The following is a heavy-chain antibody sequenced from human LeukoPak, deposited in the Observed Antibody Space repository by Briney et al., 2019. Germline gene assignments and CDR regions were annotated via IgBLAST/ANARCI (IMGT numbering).Heavy chain of an antibody. D-gene: IGHD3-10*01. CDR2: IYYSGST. J-gene: IGHJ4*02. V-gene: IGHV4-39*01. CDR1: GGSISSSSYY. Sequence: PSETLSLTCTVSGGSISSSSYYWGWIRQPPGKGLEWIGSIYYSGSTHYNPSLKSRVSISVDTSKNQFSLKLSSVTAADTAIYYCARQSSHYYGSGTFRHFDYWGQGTLVSVSS. CDR3: ARQSSHYYGSGTFRHFDY.